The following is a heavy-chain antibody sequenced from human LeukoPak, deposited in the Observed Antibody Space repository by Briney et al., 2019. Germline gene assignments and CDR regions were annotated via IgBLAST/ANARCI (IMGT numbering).Heavy chain of an antibody. CDR2: IYPGDSDT. CDR3: ARQGYSSSRDY. D-gene: IGHD6-13*01. Sequence: GESLKISCQGSGYSFTRYWIGWVRQMPGKGLEWMGIIYPGDSDTKYSPSFQGQVTISADKSITTAYLQWSSLKASDTAMYYCARQGYSSSRDYWGQGDLVTVSS. V-gene: IGHV5-51*01. J-gene: IGHJ4*02. CDR1: GYSFTRYW.